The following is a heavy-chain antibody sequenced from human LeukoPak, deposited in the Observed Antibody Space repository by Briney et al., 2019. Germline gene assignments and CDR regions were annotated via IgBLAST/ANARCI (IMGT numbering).Heavy chain of an antibody. CDR2: INPNSGGT. CDR1: GYTFTGYY. D-gene: IGHD6-19*01. V-gene: IGHV1-2*02. J-gene: IGHJ6*03. CDR3: ARDLYQWLPSTRPRDYYYYMDV. Sequence: VASVNVSCKASGYTFTGYYIHWVRQAPGQGLEYMGWINPNSGGTNYAQTFQGRVTMTRDTSISTAYMELSRLRSDDTAVYYCARDLYQWLPSTRPRDYYYYMDVWGEGTTVTVSS.